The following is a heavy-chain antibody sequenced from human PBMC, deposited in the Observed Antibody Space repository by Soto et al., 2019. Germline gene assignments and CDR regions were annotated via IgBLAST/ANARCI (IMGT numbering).Heavy chain of an antibody. D-gene: IGHD1-1*01. CDR1: GFTFSSYA. CDR3: ARDRLRYNWNDFPYYYYGMDV. Sequence: QVQLVESGGGVVQPGRSLRLSCAASGFTFSSYAMHWVRQAPGKGLEWVAVISYDGINKYYADSVKGRFTISRYNSKNTLYLQMNSLRAEDTAVYYCARDRLRYNWNDFPYYYYGMDVWGQGTTVTVSS. V-gene: IGHV3-30-3*01. CDR2: ISYDGINK. J-gene: IGHJ6*02.